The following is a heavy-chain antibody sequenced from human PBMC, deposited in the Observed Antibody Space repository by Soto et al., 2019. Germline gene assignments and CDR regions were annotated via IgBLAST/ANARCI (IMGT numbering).Heavy chain of an antibody. CDR3: ARATDRYDFWSGYWQSDYYYGMDA. Sequence: ASVKVSCKASGYTFTSYGISWVRQAPGQGLEWMGWISAYNGNTNYAQKLQGRVTMTTDTSTSTAYMELRSLRSEDTAVYYCARATDRYDFWSGYWQSDYYYGMDAWGQGTTVTVSS. D-gene: IGHD3-3*01. V-gene: IGHV1-18*01. J-gene: IGHJ6*02. CDR1: GYTFTSYG. CDR2: ISAYNGNT.